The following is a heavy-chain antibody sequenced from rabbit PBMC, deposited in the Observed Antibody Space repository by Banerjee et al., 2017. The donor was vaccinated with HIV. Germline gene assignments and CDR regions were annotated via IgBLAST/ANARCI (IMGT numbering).Heavy chain of an antibody. CDR2: IYSDNDYT. V-gene: IGHV1S45*01. CDR1: GFSFSSSYY. Sequence: QEQLEESGGDLVKPEGSLTLTCTASGFSFSSSYYMCWVRQAPGKRPEWIACIYSDNDYTAYASWAKGRFTISKTSSTTVTLQMTTLTAADTATYFCAGGYDDWGDFPQNYYFDVWGQGTLVTVS. D-gene: IGHD2-1*01. CDR3: AGGYDDWGDFPQNYYFDV. J-gene: IGHJ4*01.